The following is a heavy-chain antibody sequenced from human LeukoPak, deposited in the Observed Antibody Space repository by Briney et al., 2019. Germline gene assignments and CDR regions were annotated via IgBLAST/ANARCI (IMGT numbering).Heavy chain of an antibody. Sequence: GGSLRLSCAASGFTFSGSAMHWVRQASGKGLEWVGRIRSKANSYATAYAASVKGRFTISRDDSKNMAYLQMNSLKTEDTAVYYCAKSGAARFDYWGQGTLVTVSS. CDR1: GFTFSGSA. J-gene: IGHJ4*02. CDR3: AKSGAARFDY. CDR2: IRSKANSYAT. D-gene: IGHD6-6*01. V-gene: IGHV3-73*01.